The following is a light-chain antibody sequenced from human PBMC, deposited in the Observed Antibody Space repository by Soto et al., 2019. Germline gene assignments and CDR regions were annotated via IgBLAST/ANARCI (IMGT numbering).Light chain of an antibody. CDR3: SSYTSSSTLYV. CDR1: SSDVGGYNY. V-gene: IGLV2-14*01. J-gene: IGLJ1*01. CDR2: DVS. Sequence: QSVLTQPASVCGSPGQSITISCTGTSSDVGGYNYVSWYQQHPGKAPKLMIYDVSNRPSGVSNRFSGSKSGNTASLTISGILAEDEADYYCSSYTSSSTLYVFGTGTKITVL.